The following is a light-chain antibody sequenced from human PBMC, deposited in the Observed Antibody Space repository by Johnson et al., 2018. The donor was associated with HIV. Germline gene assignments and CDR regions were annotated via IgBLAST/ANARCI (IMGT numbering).Light chain of an antibody. CDR2: DNN. CDR1: SSNIGRNY. J-gene: IGLJ1*01. CDR3: GTWDSSLSAYV. Sequence: QSVLTQPPSVSAAPGQKVTISCSGSSSNIGRNYVSWYQQLPGTAPKLLIFDNNKRPSGIPDRFSASKSGTSATLGITGPQPGDEADYYCGTWDSSLSAYVFGTGTKVTVL. V-gene: IGLV1-51*01.